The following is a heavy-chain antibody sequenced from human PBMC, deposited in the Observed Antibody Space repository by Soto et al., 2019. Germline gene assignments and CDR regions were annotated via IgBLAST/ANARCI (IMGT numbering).Heavy chain of an antibody. CDR1: GFNFSDFG. D-gene: IGHD1-26*01. CDR2: ISSDGSNK. V-gene: IGHV3-30*18. J-gene: IGHJ4*02. Sequence: QVQLVESGGGVVHPGRSLRLSCTASGFNFSDFGMHWVRQAPGKGLEWLALISSDGSNKFYADSVRGRFTVSRDRSDNTLYLHMSAVRNDDTAMYYCAKDFARGPMGMSLDSWGQGTLVIVSS. CDR3: AKDFARGPMGMSLDS.